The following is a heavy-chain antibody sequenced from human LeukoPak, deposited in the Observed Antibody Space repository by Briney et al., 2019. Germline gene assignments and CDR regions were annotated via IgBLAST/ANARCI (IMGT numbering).Heavy chain of an antibody. Sequence: SETLSLTCTVSGDSISGYYWSWFRQPPGKGLEWIAYIYNSVTTNYSPPLKSRVTISLDTPKNQISLKLSSVTAADTAVYYCARFGHHLVPNYYYVDLWGRGTLVTVSS. CDR3: ARFGHHLVPNYYYVDL. V-gene: IGHV4-59*13. D-gene: IGHD6-13*01. J-gene: IGHJ2*01. CDR1: GDSISGYY. CDR2: IYNSVTT.